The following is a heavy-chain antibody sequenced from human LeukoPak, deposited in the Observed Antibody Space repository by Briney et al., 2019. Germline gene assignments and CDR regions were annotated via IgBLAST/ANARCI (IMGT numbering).Heavy chain of an antibody. V-gene: IGHV3-66*04. CDR3: ARHVVRGVSYWYFDL. CDR2: IYSGGST. Sequence: PGGSLGLSCAASGFTVSSNYMSWVRQAPGKGLEWVSVIYSGGSTYYADSVKGRFTISRDNSKNTLYLQMNSLRAEDTAVYYCARHVVRGVSYWYFDLWGRGTLVTVSS. D-gene: IGHD3-10*01. J-gene: IGHJ2*01. CDR1: GFTVSSNY.